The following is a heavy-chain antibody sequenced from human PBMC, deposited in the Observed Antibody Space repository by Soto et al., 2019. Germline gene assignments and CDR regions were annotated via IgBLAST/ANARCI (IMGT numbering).Heavy chain of an antibody. Sequence: QVQFVQSGAEVKMPGASVKVSCKASGYTFTNYNVHWVRQAPGQGLEWMAIIHARGGSTSYAPNFQGRGTVTWDTSTSTVYLELNSLRSDDTAVYYCFGGGSDYYGNEGRYWGQGTLVTVSS. CDR2: IHARGGST. CDR1: GYTFTNYN. D-gene: IGHD5-12*01. CDR3: FGGGSDYYGNEGRY. J-gene: IGHJ4*02. V-gene: IGHV1-46*01.